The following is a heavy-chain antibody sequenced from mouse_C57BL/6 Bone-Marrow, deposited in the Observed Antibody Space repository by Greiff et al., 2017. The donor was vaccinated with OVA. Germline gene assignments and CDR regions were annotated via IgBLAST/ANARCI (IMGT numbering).Heavy chain of an antibody. J-gene: IGHJ1*03. CDR1: GYAFSSSW. CDR2: IYPGDGDT. CDR3: VCHLLWLRRWYFDV. V-gene: IGHV1-82*01. D-gene: IGHD2-2*01. Sequence: QVQLQQSGPELVKPGASVKISCKASGYAFSSSWMNWVKQRPGKGLEWIGRIYPGDGDTNYNGKFKGKGTLTADKSSSTAYMQLSSLTSEDSAVYFCVCHLLWLRRWYFDVWGTGTTVTVSS.